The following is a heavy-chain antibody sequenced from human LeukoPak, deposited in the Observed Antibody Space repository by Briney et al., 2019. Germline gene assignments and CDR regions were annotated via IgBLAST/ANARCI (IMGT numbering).Heavy chain of an antibody. CDR3: ASSEMATIWYFDL. CDR2: IYTSGST. J-gene: IGHJ2*01. Sequence: SQTLSLTCTASGGSISSGSYYWSWIRQPPGKGLEWIGRIYTSGSTNYNPSLKSRVTISVDTSKNQFSLKLSSVTAADTAVYYCASSEMATIWYFDLWGRGTLVTVSS. CDR1: GGSISSGSYY. V-gene: IGHV4-61*02. D-gene: IGHD5-24*01.